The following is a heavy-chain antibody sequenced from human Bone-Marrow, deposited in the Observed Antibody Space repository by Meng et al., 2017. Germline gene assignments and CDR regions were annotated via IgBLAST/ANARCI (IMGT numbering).Heavy chain of an antibody. CDR2: IIPIFGTA. V-gene: IGHV1-69*01. Sequence: QVRLVQSGAGVRKPGSSVKVSCKASGGTFSSYAISWVRQAPGQGLEWMGGIIPIFGTANYAQKFQGRVTITADESTSTAYMELSSLRSEDTAVYYCAREPGPRVGWFDPWGQGTLVTVSS. D-gene: IGHD1-26*01. CDR3: AREPGPRVGWFDP. J-gene: IGHJ5*02. CDR1: GGTFSSYA.